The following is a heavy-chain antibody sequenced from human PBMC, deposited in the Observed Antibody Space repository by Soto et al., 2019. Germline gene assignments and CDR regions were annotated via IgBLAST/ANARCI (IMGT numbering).Heavy chain of an antibody. CDR1: GGSFNDVY. J-gene: IGHJ6*02. V-gene: IGHV4-34*01. CDR2: IDDSGST. Sequence: SENLSLTRAVQGGSFNDVYLSWVRQPPGEGLEWVGEIDDSGSTKYNPSLESRVTISVDRSKNQFSLNLSSVTAADTAVYYCARVPVRKYYGAGGYNNYYFGMDVWGQGTTVTVSS. D-gene: IGHD3-10*01. CDR3: ARVPVRKYYGAGGYNNYYFGMDV.